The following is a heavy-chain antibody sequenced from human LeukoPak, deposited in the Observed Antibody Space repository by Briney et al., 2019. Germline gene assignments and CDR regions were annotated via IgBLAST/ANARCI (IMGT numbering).Heavy chain of an antibody. D-gene: IGHD3-10*01. CDR1: GISLSNYA. CDR2: ISERGGST. CDR3: AKRGVVIRGILVIGYHQEAYHYDF. V-gene: IGHV3-23*01. Sequence: GGSLRLSCVVSGISLSNYAMTWVRQAPGKGLEWVSYISERGGSTTYADSVKGRFTISRDTSLNTLYLQMNNLRAEDTAVYFCAKRGVVIRGILVIGYHQEAYHYDFWGQGVLVTVAS. J-gene: IGHJ4*02.